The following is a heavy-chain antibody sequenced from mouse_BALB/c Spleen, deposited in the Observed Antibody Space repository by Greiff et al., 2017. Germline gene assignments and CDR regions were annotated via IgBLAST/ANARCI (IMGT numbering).Heavy chain of an antibody. CDR3: AREGKYGNYFDY. D-gene: IGHD2-10*02. CDR2: ISDGGSYT. Sequence: EVQGVESGGGLVKPGGSLKLSCAASGFTFSDYYMYWVRQTPEKRLEWVATISDGGSYTYYPDSVKGRFTISRDNAKNNLYLQMSSLKSEDTAMYYCAREGKYGNYFDYWGQGTTLTVSS. V-gene: IGHV5-4*02. CDR1: GFTFSDYY. J-gene: IGHJ2*01.